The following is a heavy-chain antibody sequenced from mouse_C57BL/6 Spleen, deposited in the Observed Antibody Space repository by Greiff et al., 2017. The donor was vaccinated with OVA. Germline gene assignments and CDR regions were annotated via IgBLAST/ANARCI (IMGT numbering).Heavy chain of an antibody. CDR2: ISSGSSTI. Sequence: DVMLVESGGGLVKPGGSLKLSCAASGFTFSDYGMHWVRQAPEKGLEWVAYISSGSSTIYYADTVKGRFTISRDNAKNTLFLQMTSLRSEDTAMYYCARRSLYAMDYWGQGTSVTVSS. CDR1: GFTFSDYG. J-gene: IGHJ4*01. V-gene: IGHV5-17*01. CDR3: ARRSLYAMDY.